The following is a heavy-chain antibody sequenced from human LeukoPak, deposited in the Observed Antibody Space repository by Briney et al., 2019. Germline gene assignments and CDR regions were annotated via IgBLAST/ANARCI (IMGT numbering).Heavy chain of an antibody. Sequence: GGSLRLSCAASGFTFSGSAMHWVRQASGKGLEWVGRIRSKANSYATAYAASVKGRFTISRDDSKNTGYLQMNSLKTEDTAVYYCTRHPPGDGYTSNWGQGTLVIVSS. D-gene: IGHD5-24*01. CDR1: GFTFSGSA. J-gene: IGHJ4*02. V-gene: IGHV3-73*01. CDR3: TRHPPGDGYTSN. CDR2: IRSKANSYAT.